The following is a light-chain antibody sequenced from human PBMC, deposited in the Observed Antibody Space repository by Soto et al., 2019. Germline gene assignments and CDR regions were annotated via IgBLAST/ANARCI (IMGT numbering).Light chain of an antibody. J-gene: IGKJ1*01. CDR2: GAS. Sequence: EIVLTQSPATLSLSPGDGATLSCRASQSVDGSCAWYQQKPGQTPRLLIYGASTRPTGIPDRFSGSGSGTDFTLTIIRLQPEDSAVYYCQQYSSWPLTFGQGTKVEIK. V-gene: IGKV3-20*01. CDR1: QSVDGSC. CDR3: QQYSSWPLT.